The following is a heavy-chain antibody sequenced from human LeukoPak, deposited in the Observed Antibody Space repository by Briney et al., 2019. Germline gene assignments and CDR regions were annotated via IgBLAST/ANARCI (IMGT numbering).Heavy chain of an antibody. D-gene: IGHD6-13*01. CDR1: GFTFSSYA. CDR2: ISGSGGST. Sequence: GGSLRLSCAASGFTFSSYAMSWVRQAPGKGLEWVSAISGSGGSTYYADSVKGRFTTSRDNSKNTLYLQMNSLRAEDTAVYYCAKALAAAGTYYYYGMDVWGQGTTVTVSS. J-gene: IGHJ6*02. V-gene: IGHV3-23*01. CDR3: AKALAAAGTYYYYGMDV.